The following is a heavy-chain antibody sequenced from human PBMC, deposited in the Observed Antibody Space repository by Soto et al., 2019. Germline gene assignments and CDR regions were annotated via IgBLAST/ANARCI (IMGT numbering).Heavy chain of an antibody. Sequence: EVQLVESGGGLVKPGGSLRLSCAASGFTFSNAWMSWVRQAPGKGLEWVGRIKSKTDGGTTDYAAPVKGRFTISRDNAKNSLYLQMNSLRAEDTAVYYCARGGMTYYDILTGYYSLTPEFDYWGQGTLVTVSS. CDR2: IKSKTDGGTT. CDR3: ARGGMTYYDILTGYYSLTPEFDY. CDR1: GFTFSNAW. V-gene: IGHV3-15*01. D-gene: IGHD3-9*01. J-gene: IGHJ4*02.